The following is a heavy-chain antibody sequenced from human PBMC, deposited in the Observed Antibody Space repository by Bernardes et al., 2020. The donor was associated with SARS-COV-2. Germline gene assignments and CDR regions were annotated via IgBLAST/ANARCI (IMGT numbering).Heavy chain of an antibody. CDR3: AGVLTMTPPYYYGMDV. Sequence: GGSLRLSCAASGFTFSSYSMNWVRQAPGKGLEWVSSISSSSSYIYYADSVKGRFTISRDNAKNSLFLQMNSLRAEDTAVYYCAGVLTMTPPYYYGMDVGGQATKGTVSS. J-gene: IGHJ6*02. CDR1: GFTFSSYS. D-gene: IGHD3-22*01. V-gene: IGHV3-21*01. CDR2: ISSSSSYI.